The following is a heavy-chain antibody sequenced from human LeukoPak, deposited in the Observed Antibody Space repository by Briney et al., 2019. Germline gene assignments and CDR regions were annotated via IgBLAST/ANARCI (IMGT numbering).Heavy chain of an antibody. Sequence: PGGSLRLSCAASGFTFSNYAMSWARQAPGKGLEWVSAISDSGGSTYYADSVKGRFTISRDNSKNTLYLQMNSLRAEDTAVYYCTKGIIWLPFDYWGQGTLVTVSS. CDR2: ISDSGGST. CDR3: TKGIIWLPFDY. CDR1: GFTFSNYA. D-gene: IGHD5-18*01. V-gene: IGHV3-23*01. J-gene: IGHJ4*02.